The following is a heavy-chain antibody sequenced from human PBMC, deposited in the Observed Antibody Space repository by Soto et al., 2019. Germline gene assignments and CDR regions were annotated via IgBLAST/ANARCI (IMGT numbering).Heavy chain of an antibody. CDR2: VYHSGTT. Sequence: SETLSLTCTVSGGSINNGDYFWGWIRQPPGKGLEWIGSVYHSGTTDYNPSLKSRVTISVDTSKNQFSLNLRSVTAADTAVYYCAKVVVGAPRHPDFDSWGQGTLVTVSS. CDR1: GGSINNGDYF. J-gene: IGHJ4*02. CDR3: AKVVVGAPRHPDFDS. D-gene: IGHD2-15*01. V-gene: IGHV4-39*01.